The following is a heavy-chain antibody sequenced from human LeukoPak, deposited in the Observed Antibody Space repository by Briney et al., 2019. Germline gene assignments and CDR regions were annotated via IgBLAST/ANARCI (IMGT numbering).Heavy chain of an antibody. CDR3: ASPLFSGTPYYYGMDV. V-gene: IGHV3-11*01. J-gene: IGHJ6*02. CDR1: GFTFSDYY. Sequence: GGSLRLSCAASGFTFSDYYMSWIRQAPGKGLEWVSYISSSGSTIYYADSVKGRFTISRDNAKNSLCLQMNSLRAEDTAVYYCASPLFSGTPYYYGMDVWGQGTTVTVSS. D-gene: IGHD1-7*01. CDR2: ISSSGSTI.